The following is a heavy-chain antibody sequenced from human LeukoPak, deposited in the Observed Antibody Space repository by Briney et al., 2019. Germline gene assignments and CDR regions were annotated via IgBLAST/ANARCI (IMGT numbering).Heavy chain of an antibody. Sequence: GGSLRLSCTDSTLNVSNNYMSWVRQAPGKGLEWVALISPDGDNKDYADSVKGRYTISRDNSKNTLYLQMNSLRPEDTAAYFCAKDSRTTWFGGDSKWGQGTLVTVSS. CDR2: ISPDGDNK. CDR1: TLNVSNNY. CDR3: AKDSRTTWFGGDSK. V-gene: IGHV3-30*18. D-gene: IGHD3-10*01. J-gene: IGHJ4*02.